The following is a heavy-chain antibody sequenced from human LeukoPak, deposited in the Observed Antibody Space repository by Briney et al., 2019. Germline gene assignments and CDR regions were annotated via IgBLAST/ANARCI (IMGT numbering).Heavy chain of an antibody. Sequence: GASVKVSCKASGYTFTGYYMHWVRQAPGQGLEWMGWINPNSGGTNYAQKFQGRVTMTRGTSISTAYMELSRLRSDDTAVYYCARVGMVRGVRSYFDYWGQGTLVTVSS. V-gene: IGHV1-2*02. J-gene: IGHJ4*02. CDR1: GYTFTGYY. D-gene: IGHD3-10*01. CDR3: ARVGMVRGVRSYFDY. CDR2: INPNSGGT.